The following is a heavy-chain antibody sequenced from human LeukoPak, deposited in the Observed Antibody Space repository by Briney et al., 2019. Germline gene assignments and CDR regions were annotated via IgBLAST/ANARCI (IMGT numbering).Heavy chain of an antibody. D-gene: IGHD5-24*01. V-gene: IGHV3-23*01. CDR2: ISGSGGST. Sequence: GGSLRLSFAASGFPFSSYAMNWVRPAPGKGLEWVSAISGSGGSTYYADSVKGRFTISRDNSKNTLYLQMNSLRAEDTAVYYCAKDDGMATPLGYWGQGTLVTVSS. J-gene: IGHJ4*02. CDR1: GFPFSSYA. CDR3: AKDDGMATPLGY.